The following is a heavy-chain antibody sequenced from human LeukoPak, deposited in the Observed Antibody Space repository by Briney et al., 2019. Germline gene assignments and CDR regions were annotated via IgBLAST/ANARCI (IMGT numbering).Heavy chain of an antibody. V-gene: IGHV3-48*02. CDR1: GFTFSNYA. D-gene: IGHD1-26*01. CDR3: ATSSGALDY. Sequence: GGSLRLSCAASGFTFSNYAMDWVRQAPGKGLEWVSYISGSTSTIYYTNSVKGRFTISRDNAKNSLYLQMNSLRDEDTAVYYCATSSGALDYWGQGTLVTVSS. J-gene: IGHJ4*02. CDR2: ISGSTSTI.